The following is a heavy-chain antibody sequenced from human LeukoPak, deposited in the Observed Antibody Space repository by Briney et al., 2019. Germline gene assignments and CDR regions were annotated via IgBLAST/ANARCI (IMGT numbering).Heavy chain of an antibody. V-gene: IGHV3-21*01. CDR1: GFTFSSYE. D-gene: IGHD3-10*01. J-gene: IGHJ5*02. Sequence: GGSLRLSCAASGFTFSSYEMNWVRQAPGKGLEWVSSISTSSSYIYYADSVKGRFTISRDNAKNSLYLQMNSLRAGDTAVYYCARDLIHYYGSGAKTWGQGTLVTVSS. CDR2: ISTSSSYI. CDR3: ARDLIHYYGSGAKT.